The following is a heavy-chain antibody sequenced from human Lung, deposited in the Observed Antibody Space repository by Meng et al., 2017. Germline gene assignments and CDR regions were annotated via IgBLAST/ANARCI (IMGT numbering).Heavy chain of an antibody. D-gene: IGHD1-1*01. J-gene: IGHJ4*02. V-gene: IGHV4-34*01. CDR3: ARGPTTMAHDFDY. CDR1: GAAFSVYY. Sequence: QGCGGVRLNPSETLYIPLVIFGAAFSVYYWSWIRQTPGKGLEWIGEINHSGSTNYNPSLESRATITGDTSQNNLSLKLSSVTAADSAVYCCARGPTTMAHDFDYWGQGTLVTVSS. CDR2: INHSGST.